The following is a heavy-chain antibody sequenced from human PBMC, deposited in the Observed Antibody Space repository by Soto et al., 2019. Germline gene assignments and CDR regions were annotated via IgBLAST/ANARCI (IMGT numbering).Heavy chain of an antibody. Sequence: GGSLRLSCAASGFTFSTYAMIWVRQAPGKGLEWVSAISGSGDSTYYADSVKGRFTISRDNSKNTLYLQMSSLRAEDTAIYYCAKDSFINLRGYDSYWGQGTLVTVSS. CDR3: AKDSFINLRGYDSY. CDR2: ISGSGDST. V-gene: IGHV3-23*01. CDR1: GFTFSTYA. J-gene: IGHJ4*02. D-gene: IGHD5-12*01.